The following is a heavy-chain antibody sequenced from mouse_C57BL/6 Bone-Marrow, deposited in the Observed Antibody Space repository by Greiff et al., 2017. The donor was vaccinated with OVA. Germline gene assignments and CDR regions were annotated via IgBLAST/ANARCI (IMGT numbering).Heavy chain of an antibody. CDR1: GYTFTSYW. Sequence: QVQLQQPGAELVKPGASVKLSCKASGYTFTSYWRQWVKQRPGQGLEWIGEIDPSDSYTNYNQKFKGKATLTVDTSSSTAYMQLSSLTSEDSAVYYCARSCGYYVAWFAYWGQGTLVTVSA. CDR3: ARSCGYYVAWFAY. J-gene: IGHJ3*01. CDR2: IDPSDSYT. V-gene: IGHV1-50*01. D-gene: IGHD2-3*01.